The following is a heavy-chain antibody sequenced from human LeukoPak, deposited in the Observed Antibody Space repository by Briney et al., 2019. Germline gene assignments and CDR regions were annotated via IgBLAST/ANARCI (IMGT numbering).Heavy chain of an antibody. V-gene: IGHV3-74*01. J-gene: IGHJ4*02. CDR1: GFTFSSYW. Sequence: PGGSLRLSCAASGFTFSSYWMHWVRQAPGKGLVCVSRIKSDGSTTSYADSVKGRFTISRDNAKNTLYLQMNSLRAEDTAVYSCARDNGGSNWGAFDYWGQGTLVTVSS. CDR3: ARDNGGSNWGAFDY. D-gene: IGHD1-26*01. CDR2: IKSDGSTT.